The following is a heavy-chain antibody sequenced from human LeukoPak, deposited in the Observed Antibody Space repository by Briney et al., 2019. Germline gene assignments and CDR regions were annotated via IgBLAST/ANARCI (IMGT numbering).Heavy chain of an antibody. J-gene: IGHJ4*02. D-gene: IGHD4-17*01. CDR1: GGSISSSSYS. CDR2: IYHSGST. CDR3: ARTTSTEGFDY. V-gene: IGHV4-30-2*01. Sequence: SETLSLTCTVSGGSISSSSYSWSWIRQPPGKGLEWIGYIYHSGSTYYNPSLKSRVTISVDRSKNQFSLKLSSVTAADTAVYYCARTTSTEGFDYWGQGTLVTVSS.